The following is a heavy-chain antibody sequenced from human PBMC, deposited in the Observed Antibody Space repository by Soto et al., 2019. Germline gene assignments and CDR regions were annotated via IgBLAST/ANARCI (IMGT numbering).Heavy chain of an antibody. CDR3: ARDYDFWSGYYFGPPDF. D-gene: IGHD3-3*01. Sequence: ASVKVSCKASGYTFTSYAMHWVRQAPGQRLAWMGWINAGNGNTKYSQKFQGRVTITRDTSSRTAYMELSSLRSEDTAVYYCARDYDFWSGYYFGPPDFWGQGTTVTVSS. CDR1: GYTFTSYA. CDR2: INAGNGNT. V-gene: IGHV1-3*01. J-gene: IGHJ6*02.